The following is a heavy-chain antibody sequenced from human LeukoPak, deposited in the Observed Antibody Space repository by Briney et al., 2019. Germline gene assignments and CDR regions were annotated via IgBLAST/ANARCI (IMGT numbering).Heavy chain of an antibody. D-gene: IGHD3-10*01. V-gene: IGHV3-30*02. CDR1: GFTFSSYG. Sequence: GGSLRLSCAASGFTFSSYGMHWVRQAPGKGLEWVAFIRYDGSNKYYADSVKGRFTISRDNSKNTLYLQMNSLRAEDTAVYYCEKGVWFGSAYLDAFDIWGQGTMLTVSS. CDR2: IRYDGSNK. CDR3: EKGVWFGSAYLDAFDI. J-gene: IGHJ3*02.